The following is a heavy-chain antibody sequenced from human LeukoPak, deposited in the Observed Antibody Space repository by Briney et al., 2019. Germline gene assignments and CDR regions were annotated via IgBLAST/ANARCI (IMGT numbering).Heavy chain of an antibody. CDR3: ARASYSSGWLSFYYYYGMDV. V-gene: IGHV3-74*01. CDR2: INSDGSST. D-gene: IGHD6-19*01. CDR1: GFTFSSYW. J-gene: IGHJ6*02. Sequence: GGSLRLSCAASGFTFSSYWMHWVRQAPGKGLVWVSRINSDGSSTSYADSVKGRFTISRDNAKNTLYLQMNSLRAEDTAVYYCARASYSSGWLSFYYYYGMDVWGQGTTVTVSS.